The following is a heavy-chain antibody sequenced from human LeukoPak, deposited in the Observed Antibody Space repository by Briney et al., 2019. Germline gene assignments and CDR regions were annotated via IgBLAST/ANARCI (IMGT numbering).Heavy chain of an antibody. CDR3: AKVYYYGSGSSLKGFFDY. D-gene: IGHD3-10*01. V-gene: IGHV3-30*02. CDR1: GFTFSSYG. J-gene: IGHJ4*02. Sequence: PGGSLRLSCAASGFTFSSYGMHWVRQAPGKGLDWVAFIHHDGSNKYYADSVKGRFTISRDNSKNTLYLQMNSLRAEDTAVYYCAKVYYYGSGSSLKGFFDYWGQGTLVTVSS. CDR2: IHHDGSNK.